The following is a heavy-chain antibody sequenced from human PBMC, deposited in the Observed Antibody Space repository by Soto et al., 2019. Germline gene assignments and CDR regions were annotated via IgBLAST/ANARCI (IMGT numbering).Heavy chain of an antibody. CDR1: GASVNNGDHY. D-gene: IGHD3-16*02. V-gene: IGHV4-30-4*01. J-gene: IGHJ3*01. CDR2: INYSGST. Sequence: PSETLSLTCTVSGASVNNGDHYWSWIRQSPGKGLEWLGYINYSGSTFCNPSLKSRVTISVDTSKNQFSLELNSVTAADTAVYYCVRGQKIIVLAFDVWGQGTMVT. CDR3: VRGQKIIVLAFDV.